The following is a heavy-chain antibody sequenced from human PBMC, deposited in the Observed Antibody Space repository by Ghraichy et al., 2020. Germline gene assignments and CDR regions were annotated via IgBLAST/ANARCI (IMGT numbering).Heavy chain of an antibody. J-gene: IGHJ6*02. V-gene: IGHV3-7*01. CDR3: ARDDCSSTSCYYYYYYGMDV. D-gene: IGHD2-2*01. CDR2: IKQDGSEK. Sequence: LSLTCAASGFTFSSYWMSWVRQAPGKGLEWVANIKQDGSEKYYVDSVKGRFTISRDNAKNSLYLQMNSLRAEDTAVYYCARDDCSSTSCYYYYYYGMDVWGQGTTVTVSS. CDR1: GFTFSSYW.